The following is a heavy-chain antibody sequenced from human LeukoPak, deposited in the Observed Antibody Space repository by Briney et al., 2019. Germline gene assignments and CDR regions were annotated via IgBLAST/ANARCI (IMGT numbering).Heavy chain of an antibody. Sequence: SETLSLTCRGSGVYFSSSGCYWGWIRQPPGKGLEWIGPIFYTGNTYYNPSLTSRITISEDTSKNQFSLELRFVPAADTAVYCCASLVSSLEWESGSVPDYWGEGTLVTVSS. CDR3: ASLVSSLEWESGSVPDY. CDR1: GVYFSSSGCY. V-gene: IGHV4-39*01. J-gene: IGHJ4*02. D-gene: IGHD3-3*01. CDR2: IFYTGNT.